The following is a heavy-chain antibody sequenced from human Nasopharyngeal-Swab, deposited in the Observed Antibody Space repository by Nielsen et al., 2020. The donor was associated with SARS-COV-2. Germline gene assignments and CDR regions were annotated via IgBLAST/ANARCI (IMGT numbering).Heavy chain of an antibody. V-gene: IGHV4-59*08. J-gene: IGHJ4*02. Sequence: SETLSLTCTVSGASISSYYWSWIRQPPGKGLEWVAYSHYSGSTNYNPSLKSRVTMSVDTSKRQFPLMLTSVTAADTAVYYCARGFDYWGQGTLVTVSS. CDR1: GASISSYY. CDR2: SHYSGST. CDR3: ARGFDY.